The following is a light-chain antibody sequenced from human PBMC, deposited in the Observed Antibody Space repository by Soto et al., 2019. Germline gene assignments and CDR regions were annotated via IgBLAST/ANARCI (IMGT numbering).Light chain of an antibody. CDR2: RAS. CDR1: HSVNNN. J-gene: IGKJ4*01. Sequence: ETVLTQSPSTLSVSPGETATLSCRAEHSVNNNLALYQQKPGQAPKLLIYRASTRATDIPARFSGSGSGTEFTLTISNLQSEDSAIYYCQQSDNWPLLSFGGGTKVDIK. CDR3: QQSDNWPLLS. V-gene: IGKV3-15*01.